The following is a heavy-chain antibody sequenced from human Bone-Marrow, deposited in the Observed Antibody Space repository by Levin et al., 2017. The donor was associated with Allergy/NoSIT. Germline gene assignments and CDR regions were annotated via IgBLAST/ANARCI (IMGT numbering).Heavy chain of an antibody. D-gene: IGHD3-22*01. J-gene: IGHJ4*02. Sequence: GGSLRLSCAASGFTFSSYAMSWVRQAPGKGLEWVSGISDSGGSTYYADSVKGRFTISRDNSKNTLYLQMNSLRAEDTAVYYCANCDSSGPWDYFDYWGQGTLVTVSS. CDR2: ISDSGGST. CDR1: GFTFSSYA. V-gene: IGHV3-23*01. CDR3: ANCDSSGPWDYFDY.